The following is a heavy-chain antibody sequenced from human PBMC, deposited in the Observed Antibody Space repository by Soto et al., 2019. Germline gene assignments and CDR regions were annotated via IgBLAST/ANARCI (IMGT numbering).Heavy chain of an antibody. CDR1: GDTVNNGDYF. CDR2: IYFTGCT. CDR3: ARGSVVDVAADFKGELGPSSPGLLVSDP. V-gene: IGHV4-30-4*01. Sequence: SERLSLTCTVSGDTVNNGDYFWSWIRQSPGKGLEWLGYIYFTGCTYYSPSLKSRLHISMDKSKNHFSLEMTSVTVADTAVHFCARGSVVDVAADFKGELGPSSPGLLVSDP. D-gene: IGHD2-15*01. J-gene: IGHJ5*02.